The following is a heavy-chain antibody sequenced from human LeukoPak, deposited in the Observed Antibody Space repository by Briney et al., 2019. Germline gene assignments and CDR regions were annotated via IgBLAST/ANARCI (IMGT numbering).Heavy chain of an antibody. J-gene: IGHJ6*03. Sequence: SQTLSLTCTVSGGSISSGDYYWSWIRQPPGKGLEWIGYIYYSGSTYYNPSLKSRVTISVDMSKNQFSLKLSSVTAADTAVYYCARVDIAAAGTTDYYYMDVWGKGTTVTVSS. CDR3: ARVDIAAAGTTDYYYMDV. CDR2: IYYSGST. CDR1: GGSISSGDYY. V-gene: IGHV4-30-4*08. D-gene: IGHD6-13*01.